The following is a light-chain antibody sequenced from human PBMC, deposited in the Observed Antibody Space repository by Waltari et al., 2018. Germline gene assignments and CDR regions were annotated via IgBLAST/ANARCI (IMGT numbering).Light chain of an antibody. CDR1: QDISNY. CDR3: QQYDNLPLT. Sequence: LQMTQSPSSLSASVGDRVTTTCQTSQDISNYLNWYQQKPGKAPKLLIYDASNLETGVPSRFSGSGSGTDFTFTISSLQPEDIATYYCQQYDNLPLTFGGGTKVEIK. CDR2: DAS. J-gene: IGKJ4*01. V-gene: IGKV1-33*01.